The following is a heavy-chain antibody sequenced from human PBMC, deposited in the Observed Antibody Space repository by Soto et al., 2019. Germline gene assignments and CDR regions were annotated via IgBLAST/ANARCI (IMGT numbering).Heavy chain of an antibody. CDR2: IIPIFGTA. V-gene: IGHV1-69*13. CDR1: GGTFSGYA. J-gene: IGHJ6*02. Sequence: AAKVSCKPSGGTFSGYAISRVRQAPGQGLEWMGGIIPIFGTANYAQKFQGRVTITADESTSTAYMELRRLRSEDTAVYYCARDLNAFWSDIVVVPAAYGMDVWGQGTTVTVSS. CDR3: ARDLNAFWSDIVVVPAAYGMDV. D-gene: IGHD2-2*01.